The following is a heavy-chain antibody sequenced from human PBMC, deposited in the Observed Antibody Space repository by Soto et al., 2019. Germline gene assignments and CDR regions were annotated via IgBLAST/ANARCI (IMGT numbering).Heavy chain of an antibody. D-gene: IGHD3-10*01. CDR3: AKKYYGSGSVYYYYYYMDV. V-gene: IGHV3-30*18. CDR2: ISYDGSNK. CDR1: GFTFSTYG. Sequence: QVQLVESGGGVVQPGRSLRLSCAASGFTFSTYGMHWVRQAPGKGLEWVAVISYDGSNKYHADSVKGRFTISRDNSKNTLYLQMNSLSAEDTAVYYCAKKYYGSGSVYYYYYYMDVWGKGTTVTVSS. J-gene: IGHJ6*03.